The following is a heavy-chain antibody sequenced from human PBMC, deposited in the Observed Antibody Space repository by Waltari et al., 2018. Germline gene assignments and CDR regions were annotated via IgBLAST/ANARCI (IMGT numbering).Heavy chain of an antibody. CDR1: GGSFSGYY. V-gene: IGHV4-34*01. CDR3: ARGGVVPYYYYYYYMDV. D-gene: IGHD3-3*01. J-gene: IGHJ6*03. Sequence: QVQLQQWGAGLLKPSETLSLTCAVYGGSFSGYYWSWIRQPPGKGLEWIGEIKHSGSTNNHPCLKGRVPISVATSKNQFALKLGSVTAADTAVYYCARGGVVPYYYYYYYMDVWGKGTTVTVSS. CDR2: IKHSGST.